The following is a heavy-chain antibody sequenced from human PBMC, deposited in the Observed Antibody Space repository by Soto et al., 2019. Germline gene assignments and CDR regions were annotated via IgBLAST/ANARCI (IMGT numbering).Heavy chain of an antibody. CDR3: VRDPDGDSSRSPS. V-gene: IGHV3-64*04. D-gene: IGHD4-17*01. CDR2: ISSNGGST. Sequence: GSLRLSCSASGFTFSSYAMHWVRQAPVKGLEYVSAISSNGGSTYYADSVKGRFTISRDNAKNSLYLQMNSLRAEDTAVFYCVRDPDGDSSRSPSWGNGTLVTVSS. J-gene: IGHJ4*01. CDR1: GFTFSSYA.